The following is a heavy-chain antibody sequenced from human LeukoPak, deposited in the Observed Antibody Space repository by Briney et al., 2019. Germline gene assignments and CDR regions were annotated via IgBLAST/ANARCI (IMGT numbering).Heavy chain of an antibody. CDR1: GFTFSTFG. D-gene: IGHD6-13*01. CDR2: ISYDESNK. Sequence: PGRSLRLSCAASGFTFSTFGMHWVRQAPGKGLEWVAIISYDESNKYYADSVKGRFTISRDNSKNTLYLQMSSLRAEDTAVYYCARESRYFSSWGRFDYWGQGTLVTVSS. J-gene: IGHJ4*02. V-gene: IGHV3-30*03. CDR3: ARESRYFSSWGRFDY.